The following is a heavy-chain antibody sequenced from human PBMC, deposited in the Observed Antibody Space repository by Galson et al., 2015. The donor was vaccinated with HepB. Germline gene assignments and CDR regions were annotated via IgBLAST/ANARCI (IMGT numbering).Heavy chain of an antibody. J-gene: IGHJ5*02. V-gene: IGHV6-1*01. Sequence: CAISGDSVSSNSAAWNWIRQSPSRGLEWLGRTYYRSKWNNDYAVSVKSRITINPDTSKNQFSLQLNSVTPEDTAVYYCARDMGPGIAVAQLRNWFDPWGQGTLVTVSS. CDR3: ARDMGPGIAVAQLRNWFDP. CDR2: TYYRSKWNN. D-gene: IGHD6-19*01. CDR1: GDSVSSNSAA.